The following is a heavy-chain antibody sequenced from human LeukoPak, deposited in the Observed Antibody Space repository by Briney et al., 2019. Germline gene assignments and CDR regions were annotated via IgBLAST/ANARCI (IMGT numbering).Heavy chain of an antibody. CDR1: GGTFSSYA. Sequence: ASVKVSCTASGGTFSSYAISWVRQAPGQGLEWMGGIIPIFGTANYAQKFQGRVTITADESTSTAYMELSSLRSEDTAVYYCASTGFIAAAVNGDDYFDYWGQGTLVTVSS. J-gene: IGHJ4*02. CDR3: ASTGFIAAAVNGDDYFDY. CDR2: IIPIFGTA. D-gene: IGHD6-13*01. V-gene: IGHV1-69*13.